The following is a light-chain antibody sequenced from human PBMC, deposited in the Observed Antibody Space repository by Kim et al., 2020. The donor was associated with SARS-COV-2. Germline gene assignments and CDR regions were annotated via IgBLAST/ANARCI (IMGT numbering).Light chain of an antibody. J-gene: IGKJ2*01. CDR1: QSISNW. CDR2: KAT. V-gene: IGKV1-5*03. CDR3: QQYNSYSPYT. Sequence: DIQMTQSPSTLSAYVGDRVTITCRASQSISNWLAWYQQKPGKAPKLLIYKATSLDSGVPSRFNGSGSGTEFTLTIGSLQPDDFATYFCQQYNSYSPYTFGQGTKLEI.